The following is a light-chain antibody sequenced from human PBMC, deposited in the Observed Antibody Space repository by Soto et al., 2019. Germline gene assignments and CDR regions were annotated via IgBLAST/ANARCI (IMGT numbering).Light chain of an antibody. J-gene: IGLJ2*01. V-gene: IGLV3-21*01. Sequence: SYVVTQPPSVSVAPGKTAKITCGANKIGSKSVHWFQQKPGQAPVMVISYDSDRPSGIPERLSASNSGNTATLAISRVEVGDEADYYCQVWESSTDLVVFGGGTKVTVL. CDR1: KIGSKS. CDR3: QVWESSTDLVV. CDR2: YDS.